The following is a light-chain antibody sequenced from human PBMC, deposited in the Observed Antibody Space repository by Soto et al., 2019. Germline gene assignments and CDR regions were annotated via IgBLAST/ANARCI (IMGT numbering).Light chain of an antibody. CDR2: DAS. J-gene: IGKJ4*01. Sequence: EIVLTQSPATLSLSPGERATLSCRASQSVGSYLAWYQQKPGQAPRLLIYDASNRATGIPARFSGSGSETDFTLTISSLEPEDFAVYYCQQRSNWPPALTFGGGTKVEIK. CDR1: QSVGSY. CDR3: QQRSNWPPALT. V-gene: IGKV3-11*01.